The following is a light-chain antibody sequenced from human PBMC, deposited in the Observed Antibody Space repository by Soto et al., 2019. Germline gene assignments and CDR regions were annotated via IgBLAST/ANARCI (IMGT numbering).Light chain of an antibody. Sequence: EIVLTQSPDTLSLSPGDSATLSCRASQSVINNYLAWYQQMPGRAPRLLIYGASNRATGAPDRFIGSGSGTDFTLSISRLEPEDFAVFYCQQYHDSITFGQGTRLEI. CDR1: QSVINNY. CDR2: GAS. J-gene: IGKJ5*01. CDR3: QQYHDSIT. V-gene: IGKV3-20*01.